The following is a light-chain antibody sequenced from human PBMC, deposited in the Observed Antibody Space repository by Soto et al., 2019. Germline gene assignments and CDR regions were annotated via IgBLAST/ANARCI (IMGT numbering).Light chain of an antibody. Sequence: SVLTQPRSVSWSPGQSVTISCTGTSSDVGGYNYVSSHQQHPGKAPKLMIYDVSKRPSGVPDRFSGSKSGNTASLTISGLQAEDEADYYCCSYVGSYTYVFGTGTKVTVL. J-gene: IGLJ1*01. CDR3: CSYVGSYTYV. CDR1: SSDVGGYNY. V-gene: IGLV2-11*01. CDR2: DVS.